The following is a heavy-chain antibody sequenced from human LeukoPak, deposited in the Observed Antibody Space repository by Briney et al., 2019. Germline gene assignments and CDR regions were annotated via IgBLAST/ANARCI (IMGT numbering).Heavy chain of an antibody. CDR3: ASYDSSGCPCYYYGMDV. Sequence: GGSLRLSCSASGFTVSSNYMSWGRQSPGKGLERVSVIYSGGKTYYADSVKGHFNIAQDHSNNTLYLQMNSLRAEDTAVYYCASYDSSGCPCYYYGMDVWGQGSTVTVSS. J-gene: IGHJ6*02. V-gene: IGHV3-53*01. CDR1: GFTVSSNY. D-gene: IGHD3-22*01. CDR2: IYSGGKT.